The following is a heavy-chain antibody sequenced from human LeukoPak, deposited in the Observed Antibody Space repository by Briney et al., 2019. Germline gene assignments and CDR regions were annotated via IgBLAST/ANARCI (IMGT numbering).Heavy chain of an antibody. CDR2: IYHSGST. Sequence: KTSETLSLTCTVSGYSISSAYYWGWIRQPPGKGLDWIGTIYHSGSTYYNPSLKSRVTISVDTSKNQFSLKLSSVTAADTAVYYCAVAVRYHVDYWGQGTLVTVSS. V-gene: IGHV4-38-2*02. CDR1: GYSISSAYY. CDR3: AVAVRYHVDY. D-gene: IGHD1-14*01. J-gene: IGHJ4*02.